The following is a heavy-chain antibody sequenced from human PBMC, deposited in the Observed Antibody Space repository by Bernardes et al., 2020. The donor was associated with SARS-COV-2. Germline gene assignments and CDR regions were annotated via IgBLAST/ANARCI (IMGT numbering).Heavy chain of an antibody. CDR1: GFTFSSYG. J-gene: IGHJ4*02. CDR3: VNGIRGAPS. Sequence: GGSLRLSCAASGFTFSSYGMHWVRQAPGKGLEWVAVISYDGGKKLYADSVKGRFTISRDNSKKTMFLQMNRLRVEDTAVYYCVNGIRGAPSWGQGILVNVSS. D-gene: IGHD3-10*01. CDR2: ISYDGGKK. V-gene: IGHV3-30*18.